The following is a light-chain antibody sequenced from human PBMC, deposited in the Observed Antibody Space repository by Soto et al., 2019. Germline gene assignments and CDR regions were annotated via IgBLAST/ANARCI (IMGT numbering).Light chain of an antibody. CDR2: AAS. CDR3: LKYNNASYT. Sequence: DIVLTQSPSTLSSSVGDRVTITCRASQGVSNYLAWYQQKPGKAPKLLIYAASTMPSGVPARFSGSGSGTDFTLTFSRMLPGHVATYLGLKYNNASYTFGQGTKVDIK. CDR1: QGVSNY. J-gene: IGKJ3*01. V-gene: IGKV1-27*01.